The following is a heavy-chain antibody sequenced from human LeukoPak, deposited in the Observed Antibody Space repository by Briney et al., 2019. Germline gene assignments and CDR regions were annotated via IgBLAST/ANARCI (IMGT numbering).Heavy chain of an antibody. V-gene: IGHV4-4*07. CDR2: IYTSGST. Sequence: SETLSLTCTVSGGSISSYYWSWIRQPAGKGLEWIGRIYTSGSTNYNPSLKSRVTMSVDTSKNQFSLKLSSVTAADTAVYYCARHMEDIVLMVSYYYMDVWGKGTTVTVSS. CDR3: ARHMEDIVLMVSYYYMDV. J-gene: IGHJ6*03. D-gene: IGHD2-8*01. CDR1: GGSISSYY.